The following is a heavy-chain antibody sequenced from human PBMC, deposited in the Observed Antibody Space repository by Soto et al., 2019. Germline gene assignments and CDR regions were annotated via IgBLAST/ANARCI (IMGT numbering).Heavy chain of an antibody. CDR1: GNTFTSYD. CDR3: ARGRASGSYYLLDY. J-gene: IGHJ4*02. V-gene: IGHV1-8*01. D-gene: IGHD3-10*01. Sequence: ASVKVSCKASGNTFTSYDINWVRQATGHGLEWMGWINPNSGNIGYAQKLQGRATMTRDTAIRTAYMEVSRLRSDDTAVYYCARGRASGSYYLLDYWGQGTLATAPQ. CDR2: INPNSGNI.